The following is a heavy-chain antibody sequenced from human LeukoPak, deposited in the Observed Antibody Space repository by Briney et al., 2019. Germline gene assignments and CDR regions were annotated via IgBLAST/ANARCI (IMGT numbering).Heavy chain of an antibody. Sequence: SETLSLTCAVSGGSISSSNWWSWVRQPPGKGLEWIGEIYHSGSTNYNPSLKSRVTISVDKSKNQFSLKLSSVTAADTVVYYCATTFLYSSSWSSSWFDPWGQGTLVTVSS. CDR1: GGSISSSNW. J-gene: IGHJ5*02. D-gene: IGHD6-13*01. CDR2: IYHSGST. V-gene: IGHV4-4*02. CDR3: ATTFLYSSSWSSSWFDP.